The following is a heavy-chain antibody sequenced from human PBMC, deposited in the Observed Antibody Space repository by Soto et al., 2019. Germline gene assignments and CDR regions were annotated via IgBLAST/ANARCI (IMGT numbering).Heavy chain of an antibody. J-gene: IGHJ4*02. CDR3: ARGRQLVTDYFDY. CDR2: IYYSGST. CDR1: GGSISSSSDY. Sequence: SETLSLTCTVSGGSISSSSDYWGWIRQPPGKGLEWIGSIYYSGSTYYNPSLKSRVTISVDTSKNQFSLKLSSVTAADTAVYYCARGRQLVTDYFDYWGQGTLVTVSS. D-gene: IGHD6-13*01. V-gene: IGHV4-39*01.